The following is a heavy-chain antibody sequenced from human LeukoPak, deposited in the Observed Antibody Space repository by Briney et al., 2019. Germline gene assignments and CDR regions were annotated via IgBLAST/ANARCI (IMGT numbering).Heavy chain of an antibody. D-gene: IGHD3-22*01. J-gene: IGHJ3*02. CDR1: GYSFTSYW. CDR2: IDPSDSYT. CDR3: ARREVVVTPSDAFDT. Sequence: GESLRISCKGSGYSFTSYWISWVRQMPGKGLEWMGRIDPSDSYTNYSPSFQGHVTISADKSISTAYLQWSSLKASDTAMYYCARREVVVTPSDAFDTWGQGTMVTVSS. V-gene: IGHV5-10-1*01.